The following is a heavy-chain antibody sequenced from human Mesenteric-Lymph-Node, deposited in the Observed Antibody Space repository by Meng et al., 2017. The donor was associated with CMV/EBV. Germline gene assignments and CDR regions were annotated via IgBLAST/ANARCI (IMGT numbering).Heavy chain of an antibody. V-gene: IGHV4-34*01. CDR3: VRDPYYGMTPDY. J-gene: IGHJ4*02. Sequence: SETLSLTCAVYGGSFSGYYWSWIRQPPGKGLEWIGEINHSGSTNYNPSLKSRVTISVDTSKNQFSLRLNSVTAADTAVYYCVRDPYYGMTPDYWGQGTLVTVSS. D-gene: IGHD3-9*01. CDR2: INHSGST. CDR1: GGSFSGYY.